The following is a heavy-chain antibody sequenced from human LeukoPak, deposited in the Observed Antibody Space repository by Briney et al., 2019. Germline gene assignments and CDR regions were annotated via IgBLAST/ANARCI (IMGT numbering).Heavy chain of an antibody. CDR2: INPNSGGT. J-gene: IGHJ5*02. D-gene: IGHD3-3*01. Sequence: ASVKVSCKASGYTFTGYYIHWVRQAPGQGLEWMGRINPNSGGTNYAQKFQGRVTMTRDTSISTAYMELSRLRSDDTAVYYCAREPHYDFWSGRAEYNWFDPWGQGTLVTVSS. CDR1: GYTFTGYY. CDR3: AREPHYDFWSGRAEYNWFDP. V-gene: IGHV1-2*06.